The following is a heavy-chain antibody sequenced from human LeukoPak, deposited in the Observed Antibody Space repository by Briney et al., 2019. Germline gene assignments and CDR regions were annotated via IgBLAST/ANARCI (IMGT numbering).Heavy chain of an antibody. J-gene: IGHJ3*02. V-gene: IGHV3-15*01. CDR2: IKSKTDGGTT. D-gene: IGHD3-22*01. CDR1: GFTVSNDW. Sequence: PGGSLRLSCAASGFTVSNDWMSWVRQAPGKGLEWVGRIKSKTDGGTTDYTAPVKGRFTISRDDSKNTLFLQMNSLKTEDTAVYYCTTDLIVVVINRRSAFDIWGQGTMVTVSS. CDR3: TTDLIVVVINRRSAFDI.